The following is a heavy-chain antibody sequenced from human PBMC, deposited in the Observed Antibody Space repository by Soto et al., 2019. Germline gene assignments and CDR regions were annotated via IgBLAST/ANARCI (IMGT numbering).Heavy chain of an antibody. J-gene: IGHJ4*02. CDR2: ISSSSSYI. D-gene: IGHD3-22*01. V-gene: IGHV3-21*01. CDR3: AREEDSSGYYYVRNLDY. CDR1: GFTFSSYS. Sequence: LRLSCAASGFTFSSYSMNWVRQAPGKGLEWVSSISSSSSYIYYADSVKGRFTISRDNAKNSLYLQMNSLRAEDTAVYYCAREEDSSGYYYVRNLDYWGQGTLVTVSS.